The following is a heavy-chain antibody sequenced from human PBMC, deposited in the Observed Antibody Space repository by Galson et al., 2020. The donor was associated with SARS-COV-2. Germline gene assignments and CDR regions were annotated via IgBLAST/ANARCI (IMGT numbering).Heavy chain of an antibody. D-gene: IGHD6-19*01. CDR2: LSYSGSS. CDR3: ARTIAVAGMRYFQD. V-gene: IGHV4-59*01. CDR1: GGSISGSY. J-gene: IGHJ1*01. Sequence: SETLSLTCTVSGGSISGSYWSWIRQPPGKPLDWIGYLSYSGSSNYNPSLKSLVTISGDTYKNLFSLRLSSVTAADTAVYYCARTIAVAGMRYFQDWGQGTLVTVSS.